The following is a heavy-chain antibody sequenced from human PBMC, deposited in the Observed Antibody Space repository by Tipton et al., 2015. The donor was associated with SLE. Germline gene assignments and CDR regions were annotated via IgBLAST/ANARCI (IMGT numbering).Heavy chain of an antibody. CDR2: TAWTESAI. CDR1: GFTFNSYG. J-gene: IGHJ6*02. Sequence: GSLRLSCAASGFTFNSYGMNWVRQAPGKGLEWVAFTAWTESAIHYADSVKGRFTISRDNAKNSLYLQMNSLRAEDTAVYYCAKGAVAGTYYYYGMDVWGQGTTVTVSS. V-gene: IGHV3-48*04. D-gene: IGHD6-19*01. CDR3: AKGAVAGTYYYYGMDV.